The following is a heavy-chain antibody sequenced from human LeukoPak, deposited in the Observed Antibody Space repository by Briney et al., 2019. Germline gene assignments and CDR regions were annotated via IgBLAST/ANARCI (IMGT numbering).Heavy chain of an antibody. J-gene: IGHJ4*02. CDR2: IGKNGGNP. CDR3: TRDPGTVAIDY. V-gene: IGHV3-20*04. Sequence: PGGSLRLSCAASGFTFDDYAMSWVRQAPGKGLEWVSGIGKNGGNPGYADSVKGRFTISRGNAKNSLYLQKNSLRAEDTALFFCTRDPGTVAIDYWGQGTLVTVSS. D-gene: IGHD6-19*01. CDR1: GFTFDDYA.